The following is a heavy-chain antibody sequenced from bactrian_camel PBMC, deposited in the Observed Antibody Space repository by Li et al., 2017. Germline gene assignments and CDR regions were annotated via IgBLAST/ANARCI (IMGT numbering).Heavy chain of an antibody. Sequence: QVQLVESGGGPVQAGGSLRLSCAASGYTYSSYCMGWFRQAPGKEREGVAAIDSDGSTSYADSVKGRFTISKDNAKNTLYLQMNSLKPEDTAMYYCAADLLATATPFACVDFGYWGQGTQVTVSS. CDR3: AADLLATATPFACVDFGY. CDR1: GYTYSSYC. D-gene: IGHD2*01. J-gene: IGHJ6*01. V-gene: IGHV3S57*01. CDR2: IDSDGST.